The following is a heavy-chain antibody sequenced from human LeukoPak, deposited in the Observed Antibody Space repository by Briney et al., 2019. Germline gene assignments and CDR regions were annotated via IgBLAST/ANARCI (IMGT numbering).Heavy chain of an antibody. D-gene: IGHD6-19*01. J-gene: IGHJ4*02. CDR1: GFTFSSYA. V-gene: IGHV3-23*01. CDR3: AKVGSSGWGYFDY. Sequence: GGSLRLSCAASGFTFSSYAMSWVRQAPGKGLEWVSAISGSGGSTYYADSVKGRFTISRDNSMNTLYLQMNSLRAEDTAVYYCAKVGSSGWGYFDYWGQGTLVTVSS. CDR2: ISGSGGST.